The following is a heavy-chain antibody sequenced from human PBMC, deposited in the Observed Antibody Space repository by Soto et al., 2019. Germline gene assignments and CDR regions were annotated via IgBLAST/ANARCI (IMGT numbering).Heavy chain of an antibody. D-gene: IGHD6-19*01. V-gene: IGHV1-2*02. CDR1: GFTFTGHY. CDR2: INPNSGDT. CDR3: ARDGYTSAPYF. Sequence: QVQLVQSGAEVKKPGASVRVSCKTSGFTFTGHYIHWGRQAPGQGLEWMGWINPNSGDTYYSQRFQGRVTMTRDTSISTAYMELSGLRSDDTAIFYCARDGYTSAPYFWGQGSLITVSS. J-gene: IGHJ4*02.